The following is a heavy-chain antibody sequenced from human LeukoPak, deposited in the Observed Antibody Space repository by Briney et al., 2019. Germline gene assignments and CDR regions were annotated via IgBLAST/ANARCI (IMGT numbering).Heavy chain of an antibody. CDR2: IYTSGST. D-gene: IGHD2-2*01. Sequence: RASETLSLTCTGTGGSISSYYWSWIRQPAGKGLEWIGRIYTSGSTNYNPSLKSRVTMSVDTSKNQFSLKLSSVTAADTAVYYCARVGAAHTSSAEYFDLWGRGTLVTVSS. CDR3: ARVGAAHTSSAEYFDL. J-gene: IGHJ2*01. V-gene: IGHV4-4*07. CDR1: GGSISSYY.